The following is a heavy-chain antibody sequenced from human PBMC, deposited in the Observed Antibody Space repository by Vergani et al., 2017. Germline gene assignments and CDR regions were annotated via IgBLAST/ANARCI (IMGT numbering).Heavy chain of an antibody. V-gene: IGHV4-59*11. CDR1: FDSIRNLY. CDR3: ARSRIYYGAGSPDY. CDR2: IYYTGST. Sequence: QVQLQESGPGLVKSSETLSLTCSVSFDSIRNLYCNWIRQPPGKGLEWIGYIYYTGSTNYNPSLKSRVTISVDTSSNQFSLYLTSVTAADTAVYYCARSRIYYGAGSPDYWGQGTLVTVSS. D-gene: IGHD3-10*01. J-gene: IGHJ4*02.